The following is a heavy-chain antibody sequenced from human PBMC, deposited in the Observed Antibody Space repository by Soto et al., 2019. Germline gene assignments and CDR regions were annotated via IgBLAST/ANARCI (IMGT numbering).Heavy chain of an antibody. Sequence: GGSLRLSCAVSGVTLTDVWMNWVRQAPGKGPEWVGRIKSNTAGGTTDFAAPVKGRFTISRDDSQNTLYLQMNSLRAEDTAVYYCAKGASYYYDSSGYLDYWGQGTLVTVSS. V-gene: IGHV3-15*07. CDR1: GVTLTDVW. J-gene: IGHJ4*02. CDR3: AKGASYYYDSSGYLDY. CDR2: IKSNTAGGTT. D-gene: IGHD3-22*01.